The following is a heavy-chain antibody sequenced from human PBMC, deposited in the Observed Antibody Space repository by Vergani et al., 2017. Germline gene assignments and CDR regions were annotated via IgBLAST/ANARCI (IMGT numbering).Heavy chain of an antibody. J-gene: IGHJ6*02. V-gene: IGHV3-33*06. CDR2: IWYDGSNK. Sequence: VQLLESGGGLVQPGGSLRLSCAASGFTFSSYGMHWVRQAPGKGLEWVAVIWYDGSNKYYADSVKGRFTISRDNSKNTLYLQMNSLRAEDTAVYYCAKVGVGYYDSSGYPDYYYYYGMDVWGQGTTVTVSS. CDR1: GFTFSSYG. D-gene: IGHD3-22*01. CDR3: AKVGVGYYDSSGYPDYYYYYGMDV.